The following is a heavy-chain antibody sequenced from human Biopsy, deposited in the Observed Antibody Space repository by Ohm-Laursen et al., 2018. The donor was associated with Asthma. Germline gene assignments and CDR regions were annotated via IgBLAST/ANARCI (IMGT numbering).Heavy chain of an antibody. J-gene: IGHJ4*02. D-gene: IGHD2-21*01. Sequence: TLSLTCTVSGDSITSGGCCWNWIRQHPGKGLEWIGYIHHSGTSYFNPSLKSRVSFSRDTSKNQFSLRLSSVTAADTAVYYCARGRSGDWLYYFDYWGQGALVTVSS. CDR2: IHHSGTS. V-gene: IGHV4-31*03. CDR1: GDSITSGGCC. CDR3: ARGRSGDWLYYFDY.